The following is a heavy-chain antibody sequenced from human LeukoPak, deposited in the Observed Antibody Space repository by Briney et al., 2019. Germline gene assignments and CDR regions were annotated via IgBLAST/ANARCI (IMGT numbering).Heavy chain of an antibody. D-gene: IGHD5-24*01. J-gene: IGHJ4*02. CDR2: ISYSGTT. Sequence: GSLRLSCAASGFTFSSYGMSWVRQPPGKGLEWIGTISYSGTTNYSPSLKSRVTISVDTSKNQFSLKLSSVTAADTAVYFCARVAVHGYSDYWGQGTLVTVSS. CDR3: ARVAVHGYSDY. CDR1: GFTFSSYG. V-gene: IGHV4-59*01.